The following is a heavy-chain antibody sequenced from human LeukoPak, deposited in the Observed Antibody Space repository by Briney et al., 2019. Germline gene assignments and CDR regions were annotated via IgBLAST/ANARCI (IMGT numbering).Heavy chain of an antibody. CDR2: ISAYNGNT. V-gene: IGHV1-18*01. J-gene: IGHJ4*02. D-gene: IGHD3-22*01. CDR3: ARMGPYYYDSSGPNDY. Sequence: AASVKVSCKASGYTFTSYGISWVRQAPGQGLEWMGWISAYNGNTNYAQKLQGRVTMTTDTSTSTAYMELRSLRSDDTAVYYCARMGPYYYDSSGPNDYWGQGTLVTVSS. CDR1: GYTFTSYG.